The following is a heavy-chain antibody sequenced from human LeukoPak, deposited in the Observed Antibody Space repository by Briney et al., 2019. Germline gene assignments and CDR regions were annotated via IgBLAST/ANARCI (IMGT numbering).Heavy chain of an antibody. CDR1: DGFIRCYY. V-gene: IGHV4-59*01. J-gene: IGHJ6*03. Sequence: KPSDTLSLTCTASDGFIRCYYWSSLRQPPGKRLEWIGYIYYSWSTNYNPSLKSRVTISVDTSKNQFSLKLSSVTAADTAVYYCARERWNGPPAAVYYMDVWGKGTTVTVSS. CDR3: ARERWNGPPAAVYYMDV. CDR2: IYYSWST. D-gene: IGHD1-1*01.